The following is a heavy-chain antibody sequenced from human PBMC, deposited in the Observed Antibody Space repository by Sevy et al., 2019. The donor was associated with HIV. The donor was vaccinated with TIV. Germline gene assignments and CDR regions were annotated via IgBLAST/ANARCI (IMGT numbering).Heavy chain of an antibody. CDR1: GGTISSYG. J-gene: IGHJ4*02. D-gene: IGHD6-19*01. CDR2: IIPILGTV. CDR3: ARGGGNGWYYFDY. V-gene: IGHV1-69*10. Sequence: ASVKVSCKASGGTISSYGISWVRQAPGQGLEWMGGIIPILGTVNYAQKFQGRVTITADKSTKTAYMELSSLRSEDTAVYYCARGGGNGWYYFDYWGQETLVTVSS.